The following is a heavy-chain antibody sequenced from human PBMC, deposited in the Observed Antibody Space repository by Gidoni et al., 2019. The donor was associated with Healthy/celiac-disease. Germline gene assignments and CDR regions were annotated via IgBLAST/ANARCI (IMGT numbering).Heavy chain of an antibody. CDR1: GFTFSSYG. CDR3: AKPEWLDKVKEGEPSPEHWYFDL. D-gene: IGHD6-19*01. CDR2: IRYDGSNK. V-gene: IGHV3-30*02. Sequence: QVPLVESGGGVVQPGGSLRLSCAASGFTFSSYGMHWVRQAPGKGLEWVAFIRYDGSNKYYADSVKGRFTISRDNSKNTLYLQMNSLRAEDTAVYYCAKPEWLDKVKEGEPSPEHWYFDLWGRGTLVTVSS. J-gene: IGHJ2*01.